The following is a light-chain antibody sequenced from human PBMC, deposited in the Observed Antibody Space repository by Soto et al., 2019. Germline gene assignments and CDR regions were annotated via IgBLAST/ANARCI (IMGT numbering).Light chain of an antibody. CDR2: KAS. J-gene: IGKJ2*01. CDR3: QQYSTYSNT. CDR1: QSISSW. V-gene: IGKV1-5*03. Sequence: DIQMTQSPSTLSASVGDRVTITCRASQSISSWLAWYQQKPGKAPNLLIYKASSLQSGVPSRFSGSVSGTEFTLTISRLRPDDFATYYCQQYSTYSNTFGQGTKLESK.